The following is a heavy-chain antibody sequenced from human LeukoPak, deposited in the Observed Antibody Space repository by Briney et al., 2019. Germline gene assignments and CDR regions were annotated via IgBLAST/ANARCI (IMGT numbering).Heavy chain of an antibody. Sequence: GGSVRLSCAASGFIFSNYAMSWVRQAPGKGLAWVSTFSGSGDNTYYADSVKGRFTISRDNSKNTLYLQMNSLRADDTAIYYCAKLYYDSWTGYPYYFDYWGQGTLVIVTS. CDR2: FSGSGDNT. V-gene: IGHV3-23*01. CDR3: AKLYYDSWTGYPYYFDY. J-gene: IGHJ4*02. D-gene: IGHD3-9*01. CDR1: GFIFSNYA.